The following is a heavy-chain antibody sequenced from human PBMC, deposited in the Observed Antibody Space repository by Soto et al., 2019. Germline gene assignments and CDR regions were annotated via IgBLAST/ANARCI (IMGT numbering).Heavy chain of an antibody. CDR2: ISTYTGNT. CDR3: ARGYYSGSGRPTPGGMDV. V-gene: IGHV1-18*01. Sequence: QVHLVQSGAEVKKPGASVKVSCKASGYTFTNYDINWVRQAPGQGLEWMGWISTYTGNTNYAQKLQGRVTMTTDTSRSPAYMELRSVRADDTAVYYCARGYYSGSGRPTPGGMDVWGQGTTVTVSS. D-gene: IGHD3-10*01. CDR1: GYTFTNYD. J-gene: IGHJ6*02.